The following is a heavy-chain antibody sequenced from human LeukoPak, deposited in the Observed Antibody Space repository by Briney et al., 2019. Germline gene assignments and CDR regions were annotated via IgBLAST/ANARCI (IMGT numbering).Heavy chain of an antibody. Sequence: ASVKVSCKASGYTFTSYGISWVRQAPGQGLEWMGWISAYNGNTNYAQKLQGRVTMTTDTSTSTAYMDLSSLRSDDTAVYYCARTVYYDRSGYFFGWGQGTLVTVSS. D-gene: IGHD3-22*01. J-gene: IGHJ4*02. V-gene: IGHV1-18*01. CDR3: ARTVYYDRSGYFFG. CDR2: ISAYNGNT. CDR1: GYTFTSYG.